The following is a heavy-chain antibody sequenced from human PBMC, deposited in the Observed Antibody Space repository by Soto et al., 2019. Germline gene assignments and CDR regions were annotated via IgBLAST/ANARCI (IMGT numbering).Heavy chain of an antibody. V-gene: IGHV3-23*01. J-gene: IGHJ6*02. CDR3: EKYLGRYCSGGSCYLYGMDV. D-gene: IGHD2-15*01. CDR2: ISGSGGST. CDR1: GFTFSSYA. Sequence: GVSLRLSCSASGFTFSSYAMSWVRQAPGKGLEWVSAISGSGGSTYYADSVKGRFTISRDNSKNTLYLQMKSLRAEDTAVYYCEKYLGRYCSGGSCYLYGMDVWGQGTTVTVSS.